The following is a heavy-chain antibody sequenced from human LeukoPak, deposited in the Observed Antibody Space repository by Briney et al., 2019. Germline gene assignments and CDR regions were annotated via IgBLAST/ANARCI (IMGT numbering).Heavy chain of an antibody. CDR2: IFYSGNT. J-gene: IGHJ2*01. CDR1: GGFISSSSYY. V-gene: IGHV4-39*01. Sequence: SETLSLTCTVSGGFISSSSYYWGWIRQPAGKGLEWIGSIFYSGNTYYNPSLKSRVTISVDTSKNQFSLKLSSVTAADTAVYYCARRGSGASLEYYFDLWGRGTLVTVSS. D-gene: IGHD1-14*01. CDR3: ARRGSGASLEYYFDL.